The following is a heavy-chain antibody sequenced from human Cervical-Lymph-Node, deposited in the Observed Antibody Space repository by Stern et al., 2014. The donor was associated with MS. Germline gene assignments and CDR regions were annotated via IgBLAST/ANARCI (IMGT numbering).Heavy chain of an antibody. D-gene: IGHD7-27*01. J-gene: IGHJ4*02. CDR2: INPNRGGT. CDR1: GYTFTAYY. CDR3: ARLVNWGYFIDS. V-gene: IGHV1-2*06. Sequence: QVQLVQSGAEVKKPGASMKVSCKASGYTFTAYYLYWVRQAPGQGLEWMGRINPNRGGTNYAQKFQGRVTMTTDTSISTAYMELSRLRSDDTAVYFCARLVNWGYFIDSWGQGTLVTVSS.